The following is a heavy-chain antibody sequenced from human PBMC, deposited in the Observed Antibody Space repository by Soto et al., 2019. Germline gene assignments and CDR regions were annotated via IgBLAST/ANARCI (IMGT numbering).Heavy chain of an antibody. CDR1: GYSFTSYW. V-gene: IGHV5-10-1*01. Sequence: EVQLVPSGAEVKKPGESLRISSKGSGYSFTSYWISWVRQMPGKGLEWMGRIDPSDSYTNYSPSFQGHVTISADKSIXPAYLQWSSLKASDTAMYYCARLQAAAGDNDLTFDYWGQGTLVTVSS. J-gene: IGHJ4*02. CDR2: IDPSDSYT. CDR3: ARLQAAAGDNDLTFDY. D-gene: IGHD6-13*01.